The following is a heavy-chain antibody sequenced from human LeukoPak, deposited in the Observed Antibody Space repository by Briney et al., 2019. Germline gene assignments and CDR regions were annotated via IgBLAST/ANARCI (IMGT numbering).Heavy chain of an antibody. Sequence: ASVKVSRKASGYTFTGYYMHWVRQAPGQGLEWMGWINPNSGGTNYAQKFQGRVTMTRDTSISTAYMELSRLRSDDTAVYYCARVGGRYQLLSRYYFDYWGQGTLVTVSS. CDR1: GYTFTGYY. J-gene: IGHJ4*02. CDR3: ARVGGRYQLLSRYYFDY. V-gene: IGHV1-2*02. D-gene: IGHD2-2*01. CDR2: INPNSGGT.